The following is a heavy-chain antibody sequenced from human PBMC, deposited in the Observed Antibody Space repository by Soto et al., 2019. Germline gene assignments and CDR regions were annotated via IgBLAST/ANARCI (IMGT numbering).Heavy chain of an antibody. CDR3: VRVSLYYGVGVDY. Sequence: QLQLQESGPGLVKPSETLSLTGTVSGGSISSSSYYWGWIRQPPGKGLEWIGSIYYSGSNYYNPSIKSRVTLSVDTSKNQFSLKLSSVTAADTAVYYCVRVSLYYGVGVDYWGQGTLVPVSS. CDR2: IYYSGSN. D-gene: IGHD2-21*01. V-gene: IGHV4-39*01. CDR1: GGSISSSSYY. J-gene: IGHJ4*02.